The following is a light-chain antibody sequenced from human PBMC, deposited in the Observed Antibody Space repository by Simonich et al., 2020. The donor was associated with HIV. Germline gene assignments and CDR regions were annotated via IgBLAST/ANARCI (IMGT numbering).Light chain of an antibody. CDR3: QHYSNAPRT. V-gene: IGKV4-1*01. Sequence: DIVMTQSPDSLAVSLGERATINGKSSQSILYRSKNKNYLAWYQQKPGQPPKLLIYWASTRESGVPDRFSGSGSGTDFTLTISSLQAEDVAVYYCQHYSNAPRTFGQGTKVEIK. CDR2: WAS. CDR1: QSILYRSKNKNY. J-gene: IGKJ1*01.